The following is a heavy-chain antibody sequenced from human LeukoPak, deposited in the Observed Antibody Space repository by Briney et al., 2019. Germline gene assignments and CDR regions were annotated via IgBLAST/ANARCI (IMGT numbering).Heavy chain of an antibody. J-gene: IGHJ1*01. CDR2: IYYSGST. V-gene: IGHV4-59*01. CDR1: GDSINDNH. D-gene: IGHD3-22*01. Sequence: SETLSLICTVSGDSINDNHWSWIRQPPGKRLEWIGYIYYSGSTNYNPSLQSRVTISVDRSKNQFSLKLSSVTAADTAVYYCASGGYYDSSGYYYPSLQHWGQGTLVTVSS. CDR3: ASGGYYDSSGYYYPSLQH.